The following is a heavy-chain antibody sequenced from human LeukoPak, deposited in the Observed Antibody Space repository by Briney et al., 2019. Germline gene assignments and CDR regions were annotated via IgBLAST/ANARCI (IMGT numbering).Heavy chain of an antibody. CDR1: GFTVSSNY. CDR3: AKDLDYGDFLSLFDY. V-gene: IGHV3-53*01. D-gene: IGHD4-17*01. CDR2: IYSGGST. J-gene: IGHJ4*02. Sequence: GGSLRLSCAASGFTVSSNYMSWVRQAPGKGLEWVSIIYSGGSTYYADSVKGRFTISRDNSKNTLYLQMNSLRAEDTAVYYCAKDLDYGDFLSLFDYWGQGTLVTVSS.